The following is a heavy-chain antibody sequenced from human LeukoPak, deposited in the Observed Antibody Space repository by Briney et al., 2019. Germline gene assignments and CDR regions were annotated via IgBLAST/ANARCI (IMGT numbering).Heavy chain of an antibody. CDR1: GGTFSSYA. Sequence: SVKVSCKASGGTFSSYAISWVRQAPGQGLEWMGGIIPIFGTANYAQKFQGRVTITTDESTSTAYMELSSLSSEDPAVYSCARVMTTYAFDIWGQGTMVTVSS. D-gene: IGHD4-17*01. CDR3: ARVMTTYAFDI. CDR2: IIPIFGTA. J-gene: IGHJ3*02. V-gene: IGHV1-69*05.